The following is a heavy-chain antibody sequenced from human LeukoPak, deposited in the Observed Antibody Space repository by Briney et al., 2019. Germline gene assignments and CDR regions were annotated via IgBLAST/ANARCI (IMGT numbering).Heavy chain of an antibody. Sequence: GGSLRLXCAASGFTCSSYAMSWVRQAPGKGLEWVSAISGSGGSTYYADSVKGRFTISRDNSKNTLHLQMNSLRAEDTAVYYCAKDDDAFDIWGQGTMVTVSS. CDR2: ISGSGGST. CDR3: AKDDDAFDI. J-gene: IGHJ3*02. CDR1: GFTCSSYA. V-gene: IGHV3-23*01.